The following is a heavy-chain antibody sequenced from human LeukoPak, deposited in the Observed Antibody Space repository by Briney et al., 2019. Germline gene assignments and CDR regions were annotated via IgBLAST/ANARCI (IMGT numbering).Heavy chain of an antibody. D-gene: IGHD3-9*01. CDR3: ARTSLRYFDWSRMDV. CDR1: GYTFTSYG. CDR2: ILPIFGTT. J-gene: IGHJ6*03. Sequence: SVKVSCKASGYTFTSYGISWVRQAPGQGLEWMGGILPIFGTTNYAQKFQARVTITADESTSTAYMEMSSLRSDDTAVYYCARTSLRYFDWSRMDVWGKGTTVTISS. V-gene: IGHV1-69*13.